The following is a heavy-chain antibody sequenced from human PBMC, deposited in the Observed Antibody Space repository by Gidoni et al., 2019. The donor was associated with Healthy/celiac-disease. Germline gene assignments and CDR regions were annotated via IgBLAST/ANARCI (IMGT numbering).Heavy chain of an antibody. Sequence: EVQLVESGGGLVQPGGSLRLSCAASGFPFSRYWMSWVRQAPGKGLEWVANIKQDGSEKYYVDSVKGRFTISRDNAKNSLYLQMNSLRAEDTAVYYCATQGDFWSGYYTAYFDYWGQGTLVTVSS. J-gene: IGHJ4*02. CDR1: GFPFSRYW. CDR2: IKQDGSEK. CDR3: ATQGDFWSGYYTAYFDY. V-gene: IGHV3-7*03. D-gene: IGHD3-3*01.